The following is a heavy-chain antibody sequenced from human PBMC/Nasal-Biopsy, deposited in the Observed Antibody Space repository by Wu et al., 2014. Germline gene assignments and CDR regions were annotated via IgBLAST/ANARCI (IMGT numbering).Heavy chain of an antibody. J-gene: IGHJ6*03. CDR2: IDWDDDK. V-gene: IGHV2-70*11. CDR1: GFSLDTSGMC. CDR3: ARAHLVPYYHYYMDV. Sequence: ALVKPTQTLTLTCSFSGFSLDTSGMCVSWIRQSPGKAPEWLARIDWDDDKSYSRSLKTRLTISKDTSKNQVVLTMTNMDPVDTATYYCARAHLVPYYHYYMDVWGRGTTVTVSS. D-gene: IGHD2-8*02.